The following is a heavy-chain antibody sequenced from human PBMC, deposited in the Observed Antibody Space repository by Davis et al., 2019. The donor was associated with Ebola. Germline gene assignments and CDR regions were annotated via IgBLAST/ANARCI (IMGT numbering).Heavy chain of an antibody. CDR2: IIPIFGTA. J-gene: IGHJ4*02. V-gene: IGHV1-69*13. D-gene: IGHD2-2*01. CDR3: ARGFAGGVTLCTSTSCYGNYFDY. CDR1: GGTFSSYA. Sequence: SVKVSCKASGGTFSSYAISWVRQAPGQGLEWMGGIIPIFGTANYAQKFQGRVTITADESTSTAYMELSSLRSDDPAVYYCARGFAGGVTLCTSTSCYGNYFDYWGRGTLVTVSS.